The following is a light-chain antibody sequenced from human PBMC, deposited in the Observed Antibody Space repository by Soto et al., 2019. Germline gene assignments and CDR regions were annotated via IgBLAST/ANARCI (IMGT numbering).Light chain of an antibody. CDR3: QQYATAPLT. CDR1: QSVPKND. Sequence: EIVLTQSPGTLSLSPGEGATLSCRASQSVPKNDLGWYKQKTGQAPRLLIYDVSNSATDVPDRFSGSGSETDFTLTISGLEHEDFEVYYCQQYATAPLTFGGGTKLEIK. CDR2: DVS. J-gene: IGKJ4*01. V-gene: IGKV3-20*01.